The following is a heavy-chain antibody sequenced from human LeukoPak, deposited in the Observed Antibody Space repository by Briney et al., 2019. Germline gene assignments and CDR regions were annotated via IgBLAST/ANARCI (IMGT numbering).Heavy chain of an antibody. CDR1: GFTFSSYA. V-gene: IGHV3-21*01. J-gene: IGHJ6*04. D-gene: IGHD3-10*01. CDR2: ISGSSSYI. Sequence: GGSLRLSCAASGFTFSSYAMSWVRQAPGKGLEWVSSISGSSSYIYYADSVKGRFTISRDNSKNTLYLQMNSLRAEDTAVYYCARDGGYYGSGSYDDGMDVWGKGTTVTVSS. CDR3: ARDGGYYGSGSYDDGMDV.